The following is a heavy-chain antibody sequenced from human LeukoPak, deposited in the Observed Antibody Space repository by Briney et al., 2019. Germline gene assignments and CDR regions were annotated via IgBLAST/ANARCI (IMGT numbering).Heavy chain of an antibody. CDR3: ARDPPLTFFDN. D-gene: IGHD2/OR15-2a*01. Sequence: QPGRSLRLSCAASGFTFSSYAMHWVRQAPGKGLEWVAVISYDGSNKYYADSVKGRFTISRDNSKNTLYLQMNSPRAEDTAVYYWARDPPLTFFDNWGRGTLVTVSS. CDR1: GFTFSSYA. CDR2: ISYDGSNK. V-gene: IGHV3-30-3*01. J-gene: IGHJ4*02.